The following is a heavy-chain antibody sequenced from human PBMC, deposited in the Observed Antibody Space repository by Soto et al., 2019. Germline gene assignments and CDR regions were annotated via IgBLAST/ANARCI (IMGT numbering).Heavy chain of an antibody. CDR3: AKSSDDFWSGHYYYYYMDV. CDR2: ISGSGGST. D-gene: IGHD3-3*01. Sequence: EVQLLESGGGLVQPGGSLRLSCAASGFTFSSYAMSWVRQAPGKGLEWVSAISGSGGSTYYADSVKGRFTISRDNSKNTLYLQMNSLRAEDTAVYYCAKSSDDFWSGHYYYYYMDVWGKGTTVTVSS. V-gene: IGHV3-23*01. J-gene: IGHJ6*03. CDR1: GFTFSSYA.